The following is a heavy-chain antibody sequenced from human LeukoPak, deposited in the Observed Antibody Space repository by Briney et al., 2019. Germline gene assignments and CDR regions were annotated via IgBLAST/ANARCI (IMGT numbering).Heavy chain of an antibody. CDR2: ISSSSSYI. D-gene: IGHD1-1*01. CDR3: AKELGPTGPDAFDI. Sequence: NPGGSLRLSCAASGFTFSSYSMNWVRQAPGKGLEWVSSISSSSSYIYYADSVKGRFTISRDNSKNTLYLQMNSLRAEDTAVYYCAKELGPTGPDAFDIWGQGTMVTVSS. V-gene: IGHV3-21*01. J-gene: IGHJ3*02. CDR1: GFTFSSYS.